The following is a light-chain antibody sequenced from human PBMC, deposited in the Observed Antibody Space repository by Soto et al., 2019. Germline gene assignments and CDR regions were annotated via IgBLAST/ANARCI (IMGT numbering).Light chain of an antibody. CDR1: QTISSN. CDR2: GAS. CDR3: QHYNDWPT. V-gene: IGKV3-15*01. Sequence: EIVMTQSPATLSVSPGERVTLSCRASQTISSNLAWYQQKPGQAPRLLIFGASTRAADIPDRFSGSGFGTEFTLTISSLQSGDCAVYFCQHYNDWPTFGQGTKVDI. J-gene: IGKJ1*01.